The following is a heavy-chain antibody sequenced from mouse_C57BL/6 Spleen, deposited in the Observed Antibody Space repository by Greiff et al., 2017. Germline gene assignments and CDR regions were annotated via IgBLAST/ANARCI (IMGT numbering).Heavy chain of an antibody. CDR1: GYSFTGYF. V-gene: IGHV1-20*01. CDR2: INPYNGDT. CDR3: ARYLPYALDD. D-gene: IGHD5-5*01. J-gene: IGHJ4*01. Sequence: VQLKQSGPELVKPGDSVKISCKASGYSFTGYFMNWVMQSHGKSLEWIGLINPYNGDTFYNQKFKGKATLTVDKSTSTAHMELRSLTSEDSAVYYCARYLPYALDDWGQGTSVTVSS.